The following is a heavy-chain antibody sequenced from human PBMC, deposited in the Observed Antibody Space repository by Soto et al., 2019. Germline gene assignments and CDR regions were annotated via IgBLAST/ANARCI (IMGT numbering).Heavy chain of an antibody. V-gene: IGHV1-69*01. Sequence: QVQLVQSGAEVKKPGSSVKVSCKASGGTFSSYAISWVRQAPGQGLEWMGGIIPIFGTANYAQKFQGRVTITADESTSTAYMELSSLRSEYTAVYYCAQGGSYYDFWSGYYTDRYYYYGMDVWGQGTTVTVSS. CDR2: IIPIFGTA. CDR1: GGTFSSYA. J-gene: IGHJ6*02. CDR3: AQGGSYYDFWSGYYTDRYYYYGMDV. D-gene: IGHD3-3*01.